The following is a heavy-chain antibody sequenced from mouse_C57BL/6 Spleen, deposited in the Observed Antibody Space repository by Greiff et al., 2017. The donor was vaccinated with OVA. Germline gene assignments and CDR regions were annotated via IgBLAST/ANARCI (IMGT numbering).Heavy chain of an antibody. V-gene: IGHV1-85*01. CDR2: IYPRDGST. CDR1: GYTFTSYD. Sequence: QVQLHQSGPELVKPGASVKLSCKASGYTFTSYDINWVKQRPGQGLEWIGWIYPRDGSTKYNEKFKGKATLTVDTSSSTAYMELHSLTSEDSAVYFCARDYYGSSPYCYFDVWGTGTTVTVSS. D-gene: IGHD1-1*01. J-gene: IGHJ1*03. CDR3: ARDYYGSSPYCYFDV.